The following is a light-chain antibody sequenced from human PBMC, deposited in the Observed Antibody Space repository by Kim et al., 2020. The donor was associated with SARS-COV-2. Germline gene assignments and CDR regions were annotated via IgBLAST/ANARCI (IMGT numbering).Light chain of an antibody. V-gene: IGLV3-1*01. CDR1: ELGDKY. Sequence: SVSPGQPASITCSGDELGDKYICWYQQRPGQSPVLVVYQDTKRPSGIPERFSGSNSGNTATLTISGTQAMDEADYYCQAWDISTVVFGGGTQLTVL. CDR3: QAWDISTVV. J-gene: IGLJ3*02. CDR2: QDT.